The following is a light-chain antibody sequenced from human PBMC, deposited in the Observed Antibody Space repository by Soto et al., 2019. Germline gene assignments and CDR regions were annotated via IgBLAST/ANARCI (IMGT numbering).Light chain of an antibody. Sequence: QPVLTRPPSASGTPGQRVTISCSGTTSNIGSNTVSWYHHLPGTAPKLLIYSNDQRPSGVPDRFSGSKSGTSASLAISGLQSEDEADYYCAIWDLTLSAWVFGGGTKVTVL. CDR1: TSNIGSNT. V-gene: IGLV1-44*01. J-gene: IGLJ3*02. CDR3: AIWDLTLSAWV. CDR2: SND.